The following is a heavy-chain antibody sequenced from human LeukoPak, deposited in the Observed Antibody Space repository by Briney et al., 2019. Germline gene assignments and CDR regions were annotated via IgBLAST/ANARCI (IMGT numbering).Heavy chain of an antibody. D-gene: IGHD2-15*01. CDR1: GCTFSNAW. CDR3: ARAGVGIVVVVAAQTGDDYYYGMDV. V-gene: IGHV3-15*01. CDR2: IKSKTDGGTT. Sequence: GGSLRLSCAASGCTFSNAWMSWVRQAPGKGLEWVGRIKSKTDGGTTDYAAPVKGRFTISRDDSKNTLYLQMNSLKTEDTAVYYCARAGVGIVVVVAAQTGDDYYYGMDVWGQGTTVTVSS. J-gene: IGHJ6*02.